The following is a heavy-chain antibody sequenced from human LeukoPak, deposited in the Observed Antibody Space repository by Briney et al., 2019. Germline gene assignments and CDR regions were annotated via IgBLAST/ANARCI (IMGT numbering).Heavy chain of an antibody. D-gene: IGHD1-26*01. Sequence: PGRSLRLSCAASGYTFSSYAMHWVRQAPGKGLEWVAVISYDGSNKYYADSVKGRFTISRDNSKNTLYLQMNSLRAEDTAVYYCARDIGSYSDYWGQGTLVTVSS. J-gene: IGHJ4*02. CDR2: ISYDGSNK. CDR3: ARDIGSYSDY. CDR1: GYTFSSYA. V-gene: IGHV3-30-3*01.